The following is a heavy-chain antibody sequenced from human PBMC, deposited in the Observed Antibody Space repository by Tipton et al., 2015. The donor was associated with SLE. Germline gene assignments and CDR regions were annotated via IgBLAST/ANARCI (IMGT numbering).Heavy chain of an antibody. CDR1: GGSTSSHY. J-gene: IGHJ3*01. V-gene: IGHV4-59*11. Sequence: TLSLTCTVSGGSTSSHYWSWIRQPPGKGLEWIGYIYDSGSTNYNPSLRGRVSISVDKSKNQFSLKLTSVTAADTAVYFCARAGGNSLALHVWGQGTMVTVSS. D-gene: IGHD4-23*01. CDR2: IYDSGST. CDR3: ARAGGNSLALHV.